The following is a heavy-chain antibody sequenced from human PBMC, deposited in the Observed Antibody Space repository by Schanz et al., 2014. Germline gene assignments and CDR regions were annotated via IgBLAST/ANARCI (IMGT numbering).Heavy chain of an antibody. V-gene: IGHV3-7*01. D-gene: IGHD2-21*02. J-gene: IGHJ6*03. Sequence: EVQLLESGGGLVQPGGSLRLSCAASGFTFTTYPLTWAGQAPGKGLEWVANIKQDGSEKYYVDSVKGRFTISRDNAKNSLYLQMNSLRAEDTAVYYCARPSDSSWYMDVWGKGTTVTVSS. CDR2: IKQDGSEK. CDR3: ARPSDSSWYMDV. CDR1: GFTFTTYP.